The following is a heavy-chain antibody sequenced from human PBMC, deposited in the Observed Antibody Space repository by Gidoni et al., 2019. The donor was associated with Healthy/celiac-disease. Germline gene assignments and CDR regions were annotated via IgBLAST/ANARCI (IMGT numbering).Heavy chain of an antibody. Sequence: QVQLVQSGAEVKKPGASVKVSFTASGYTFTSYYMHWVHPAPGQGLEWMGIINPSGGSTSYAQKFQGRVTMTRDTSTSTVYMELSSLRSEDTAVYYCARAKWELLVRFDPWGQGTLVTVSS. J-gene: IGHJ5*02. CDR3: ARAKWELLVRFDP. V-gene: IGHV1-46*01. CDR1: GYTFTSYY. CDR2: INPSGGST. D-gene: IGHD1-26*01.